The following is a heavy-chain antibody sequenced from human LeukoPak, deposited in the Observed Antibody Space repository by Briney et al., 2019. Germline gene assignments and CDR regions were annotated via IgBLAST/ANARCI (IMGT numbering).Heavy chain of an antibody. CDR2: ISGSGGST. CDR1: GFTFSSYA. J-gene: IGHJ5*02. D-gene: IGHD4-17*01. CDR3: ANYDYGDYLRFDP. Sequence: GGSLRLSCAASGFTFSSYAMSWVRQAPGKGLEWVSAISGSGGSTYYADSVKGRFTISRDISNNTLCLQMSSLRAEDTAVYYCANYDYGDYLRFDPWGQGTLVTVSS. V-gene: IGHV3-23*01.